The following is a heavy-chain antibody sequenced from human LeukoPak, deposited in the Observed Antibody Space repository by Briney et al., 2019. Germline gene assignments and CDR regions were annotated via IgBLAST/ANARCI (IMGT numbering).Heavy chain of an antibody. Sequence: SETLSLACTGSGDSISSNYWNWIGQPPGKGLERIWSIYYSGSANYNPSLKSRVTISVDTSKNQFSLKQSSVTAADTAVYYCARHGHGDHGYYYGMDVWGQGTTVTVSS. CDR3: ARHGHGDHGYYYGMDV. J-gene: IGHJ6*02. CDR2: IYYSGSA. CDR1: GDSISSNY. V-gene: IGHV4-59*08. D-gene: IGHD4-17*01.